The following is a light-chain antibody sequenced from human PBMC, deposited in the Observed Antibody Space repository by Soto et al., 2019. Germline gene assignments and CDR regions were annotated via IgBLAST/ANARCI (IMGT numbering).Light chain of an antibody. CDR3: QQRSNWPPT. CDR1: HSFSSN. J-gene: IGKJ5*01. CDR2: DAS. V-gene: IGKV3-11*01. Sequence: EIVLTQYPGTLSLSPGERATLSCRASHSFSSNFLAWYQQKPGQAPRLLIYDASNRATGIPARFSGSGSGTDFTLTISSLEPEDFAVYYCQQRSNWPPTFGQGTRLEIK.